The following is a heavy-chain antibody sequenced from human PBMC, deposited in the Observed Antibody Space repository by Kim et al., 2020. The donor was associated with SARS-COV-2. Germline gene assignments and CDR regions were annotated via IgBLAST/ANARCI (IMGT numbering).Heavy chain of an antibody. D-gene: IGHD6-13*01. CDR2: ISGSGGST. V-gene: IGHV3-23*01. J-gene: IGHJ5*02. CDR3: AKAGGAAASTGRLFDP. CDR1: GFTFSSFA. Sequence: GGSLRLSCAASGFTFSSFAMNWVRQAPGKGLEWVSAISGSGGSTYYADSVKGRFTISRDNSKNTLYLQMNSLRAEDTAVYYCAKAGGAAASTGRLFDPWGQGTLVTVSS.